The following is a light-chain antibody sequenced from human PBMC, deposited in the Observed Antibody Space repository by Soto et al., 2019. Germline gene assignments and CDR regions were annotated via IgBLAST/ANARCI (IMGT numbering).Light chain of an antibody. Sequence: DIHMTQSPSTLSASVGDRVTITCRASESITNWLAWYQQKPGKAPKVLIYKASNLESGVPSRFSGSGSGTEFTLTISSLQPDDFATYYCQQYNSYWTFGQGTKVDIK. V-gene: IGKV1-5*03. CDR3: QQYNSYWT. CDR2: KAS. J-gene: IGKJ1*01. CDR1: ESITNW.